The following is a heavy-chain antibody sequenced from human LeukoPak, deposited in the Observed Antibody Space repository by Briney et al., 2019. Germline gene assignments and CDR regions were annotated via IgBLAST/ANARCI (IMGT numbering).Heavy chain of an antibody. Sequence: GGSLRLSCAASGFTFSGYDMNWGRQAPGKGLEWVSYIESSSGTKYYADSVRGRFTISRDNAKNSLYLQMNSLRAEDTAVYYCARAFDYWGQGTLVTVSS. J-gene: IGHJ4*02. CDR3: ARAFDY. V-gene: IGHV3-48*01. CDR1: GFTFSGYD. CDR2: IESSSGTK.